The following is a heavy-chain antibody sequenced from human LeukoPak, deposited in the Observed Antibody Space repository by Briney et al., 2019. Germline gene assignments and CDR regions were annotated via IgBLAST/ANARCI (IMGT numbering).Heavy chain of an antibody. CDR1: EFTFSSYW. CDR3: ARDRGNDDPIDY. D-gene: IGHD1-1*01. J-gene: IGHJ4*02. V-gene: IGHV3-74*01. Sequence: GGSLRHSCAASEFTFSSYWMHWVRQAPGKGLVWVSRINSDGTTTDYGDSVKGRFTVSRDNSKNTLYLQMDSLRVDDTAVYYCARDRGNDDPIDYWGQGTLVTVSS. CDR2: INSDGTTT.